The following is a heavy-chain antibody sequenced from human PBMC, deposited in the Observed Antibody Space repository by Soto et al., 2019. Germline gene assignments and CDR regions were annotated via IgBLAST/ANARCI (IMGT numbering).Heavy chain of an antibody. CDR1: GFSFRNAW. Sequence: PGGSLRLSCAASGFSFRNAWMSWVRQAPGKGLEWVGHIKSQGDGGTRDYAALVKGRFTISRDDSKNTLFLQMNSLKNEDTAVYFCTTDLQAYCDGTTCYAGNYSNGDMDVWGQGTTVTVSS. CDR2: IKSQGDGGTR. D-gene: IGHD2-2*01. CDR3: TTDLQAYCDGTTCYAGNYSNGDMDV. V-gene: IGHV3-15*01. J-gene: IGHJ6*02.